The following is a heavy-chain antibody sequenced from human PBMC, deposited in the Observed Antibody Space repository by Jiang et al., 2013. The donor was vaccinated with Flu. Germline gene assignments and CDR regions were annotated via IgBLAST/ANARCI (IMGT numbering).Heavy chain of an antibody. V-gene: IGHV1-3*01. CDR2: INAGNGNT. CDR3: ARDSRGWYRRSSVDYYYYGMDV. Sequence: SGAEVKKPGASVKVSCKASGYTFTSYAMHWVRQAPGQRLEWMGWINAGNGNTKYSQKFQGRVTITRDTSASTAYMELSSLRSEDTAVYYCARDSRGWYRRSSVDYYYYGMDVWGKGTTVTVSS. J-gene: IGHJ6*04. CDR1: GYTFTSYA. D-gene: IGHD6-19*01.